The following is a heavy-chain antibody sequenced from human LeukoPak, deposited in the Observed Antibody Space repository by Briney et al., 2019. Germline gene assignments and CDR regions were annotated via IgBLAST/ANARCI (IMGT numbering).Heavy chain of an antibody. CDR3: ARGGAGYSSS. V-gene: IGHV3-23*01. D-gene: IGHD6-13*01. CDR1: GFTFSSYA. Sequence: GGSLRLSCAASGFTFSSYAMSWVRQAPGKGLEWVSTISGNGGGTYYADSVKGRFTISRDNSKNTLYLQMNSLRAEDTAVYYCARGGAGYSSSWGQGTLVTVSS. CDR2: ISGNGGGT. J-gene: IGHJ4*02.